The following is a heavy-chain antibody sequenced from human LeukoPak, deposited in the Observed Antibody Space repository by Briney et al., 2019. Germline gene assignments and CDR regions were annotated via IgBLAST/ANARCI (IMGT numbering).Heavy chain of an antibody. CDR2: ISRGSTKI. V-gene: IGHV3-21*01. Sequence: GGSLRLSCAASQFTFDYHDMNWVRQAPGKGLEWVSSISRGSTKITYADSVKGRFTISRDNAKNSLYLQMNSLRVEDTAVYYCVRVSPLTFYYYMDVWGKGTTVTVSS. CDR3: VRVSPLTFYYYMDV. D-gene: IGHD2/OR15-2a*01. J-gene: IGHJ6*03. CDR1: QFTFDYHD.